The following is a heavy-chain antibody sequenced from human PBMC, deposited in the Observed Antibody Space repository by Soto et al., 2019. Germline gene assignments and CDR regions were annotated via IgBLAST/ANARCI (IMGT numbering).Heavy chain of an antibody. CDR2: INPNSGGT. V-gene: IGHV1-2*04. D-gene: IGHD5-18*01. Sequence: ASVKVSCKASGYTFTGYYMHWVRQAPGQGLEWKGWINPNSGGTNYAQKFQGWVTMTRDTSISTAYMELSRLRSDDTAVYYCARAGDTAMVDYYYYGMDVWGQGTTVTVS. CDR3: ARAGDTAMVDYYYYGMDV. J-gene: IGHJ6*02. CDR1: GYTFTGYY.